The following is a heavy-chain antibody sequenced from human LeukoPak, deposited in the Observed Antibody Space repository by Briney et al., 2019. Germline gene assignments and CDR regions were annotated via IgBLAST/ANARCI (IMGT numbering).Heavy chain of an antibody. CDR1: GYTFTGYY. V-gene: IGHV1-2*02. CDR2: ISPNSGGT. J-gene: IGHJ4*02. D-gene: IGHD1-26*01. CDR3: AREESGSYPPADY. Sequence: GASVKVSCKASGYTFTGYYMHWVRQAPGQGLEWMGWISPNSGGTNYAQKFQGRVTMTRDTSISTAYMELSRLRSDDTAVYYCAREESGSYPPADYWGQGTLVTVSS.